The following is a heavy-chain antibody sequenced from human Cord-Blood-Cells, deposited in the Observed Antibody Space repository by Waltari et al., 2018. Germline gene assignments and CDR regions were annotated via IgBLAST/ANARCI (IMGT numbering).Heavy chain of an antibody. CDR1: GFTFSSYS. J-gene: IGHJ4*02. CDR2: ISSSSSYI. V-gene: IGHV3-21*01. CDR3: ARDPVTTVTYYFDY. Sequence: EVQLVESGGGLVKPGGSLRLSCAASGFTFSSYSMNWVRQAPGKGLEWVSSISSSSSYINYADSVKGRFTISRDNAKNSLYLQMNSLRAEDTAVYYCARDPVTTVTYYFDYWGQGTLVTVSS. D-gene: IGHD4-4*01.